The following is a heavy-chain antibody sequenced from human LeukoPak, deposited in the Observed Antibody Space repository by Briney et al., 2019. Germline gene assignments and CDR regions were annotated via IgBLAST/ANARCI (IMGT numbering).Heavy chain of an antibody. CDR2: ISGSGGST. J-gene: IGHJ4*02. CDR1: GFTFSSYA. Sequence: GGSLRLSCAASGFTFSSYAMSWVRQAPGKGLEWVSAISGSGGSTYYADSVKGRFTISRDNSKNTLYLQMNSLRAEDTAVYYCAKPGAKMTTMTTLDYWGQGTLVTVSS. D-gene: IGHD4-17*01. V-gene: IGHV3-23*01. CDR3: AKPGAKMTTMTTLDY.